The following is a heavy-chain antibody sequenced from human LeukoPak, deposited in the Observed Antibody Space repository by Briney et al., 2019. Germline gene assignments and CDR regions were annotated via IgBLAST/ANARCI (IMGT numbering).Heavy chain of an antibody. CDR3: AIQGADRGSSWSTFDY. CDR2: IKQDGSEK. V-gene: IGHV3-7*01. Sequence: GGSLRLSCAASGFTFSSYWMSWVRQAPGKGLEWVANIKQDGSEKYYVDSVKGRFTISRDNAKNSLYLQMNSLRAEDTAVYYCAIQGADRGSSWSTFDYWGQGTLVTVSS. J-gene: IGHJ4*02. CDR1: GFTFSSYW. D-gene: IGHD6-13*01.